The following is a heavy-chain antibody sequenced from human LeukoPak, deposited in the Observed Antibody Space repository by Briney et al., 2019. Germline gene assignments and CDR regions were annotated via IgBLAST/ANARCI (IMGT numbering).Heavy chain of an antibody. CDR2: IYYSGST. V-gene: IGHV4-39*01. CDR1: GGSISSSSYY. J-gene: IGHJ5*02. D-gene: IGHD3-10*01. Sequence: SETLSLTCTVSGGSISSSSYYWGWIRQPPGKGLEWIGSIYYSGSTYYNPSLKSRVTISVDTSKNQFSLKLSSVTAADTAVYYCASLLWFGELSPVNWFDPWGQGTLVTASS. CDR3: ASLLWFGELSPVNWFDP.